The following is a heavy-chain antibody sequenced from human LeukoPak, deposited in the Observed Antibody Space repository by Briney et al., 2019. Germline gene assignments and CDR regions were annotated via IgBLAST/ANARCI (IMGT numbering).Heavy chain of an antibody. D-gene: IGHD6-19*01. V-gene: IGHV4-34*01. CDR2: INYGGST. J-gene: IGHJ3*01. CDR1: EMSFSAYY. CDR3: ARGFPPGSGSRGSHAFDV. Sequence: PSETLSLTCAVSEMSFSAYYWNWNRQSPGKGLEWIGEINYGGSTKYTPSLEGRGTILIDTSKNQFSLKLTSVTAADTAVYYCARGFPPGSGSRGSHAFDVWGQGTMVTVSS.